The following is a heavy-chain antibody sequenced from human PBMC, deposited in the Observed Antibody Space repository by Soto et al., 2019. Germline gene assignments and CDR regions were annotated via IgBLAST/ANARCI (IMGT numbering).Heavy chain of an antibody. V-gene: IGHV3-23*01. D-gene: IGHD2-8*02. Sequence: PGGSLRLCCAVSGFICSSYDMSWVRQAPGKGLEWVSTILVGGSTHYEDSVKGRFTISRDTSKNTVYLQMNSLTAGGTAVYYCAKATATGGGAFDIHGQRTIVIVSS. CDR1: GFICSSYD. CDR2: ILVGGST. J-gene: IGHJ3*02. CDR3: AKATATGGGAFDI.